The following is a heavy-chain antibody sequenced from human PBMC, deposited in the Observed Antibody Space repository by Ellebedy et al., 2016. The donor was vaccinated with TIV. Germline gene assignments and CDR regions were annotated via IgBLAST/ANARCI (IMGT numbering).Heavy chain of an antibody. CDR3: ARTTWGSGRGWFDP. V-gene: IGHV4-59*08. J-gene: IGHJ5*02. CDR2: IYYSGST. Sequence: SETLSLXXTVSGGSISSYYWSWIRQPPGKGLEWIGYIYYSGSTNYNPSLKSRVTISVDTSKNQFSLKLSSVTAADTAVYYCARTTWGSGRGWFDPWGQGTLVTVSS. D-gene: IGHD3-10*01. CDR1: GGSISSYY.